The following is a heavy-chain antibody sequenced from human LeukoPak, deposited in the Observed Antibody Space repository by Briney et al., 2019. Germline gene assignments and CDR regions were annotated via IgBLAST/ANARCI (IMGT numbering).Heavy chain of an antibody. CDR2: IYAGEGA. D-gene: IGHD5-18*01. J-gene: IGHJ4*02. CDR3: AREGYSYGYYFDY. V-gene: IGHV4-4*07. CDR1: GDSISNYF. Sequence: SETLSLTCTVSGDSISNYFWSWIRQPAGKGLEWIGRIYAGEGAKYNPSLETRVTVSVDTSTNQLSLKLSSVTAADTAVYYCAREGYSYGYYFDYWGQGTLVTVSS.